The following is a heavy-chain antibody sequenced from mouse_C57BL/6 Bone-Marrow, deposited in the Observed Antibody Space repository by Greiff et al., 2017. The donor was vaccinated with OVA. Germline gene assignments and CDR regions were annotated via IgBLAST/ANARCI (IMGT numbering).Heavy chain of an antibody. CDR2: IDPSDSYT. Sequence: QVQLQQPGAELVKPGASVKLSCKASGYTFTSYWMQWVKQRPGQGLEWIGEIDPSDSYTNYNQKFKGKATLTVDTSSSTAYMQLSSLTSEDSAGYYCARGTAQATFYAMDYWGQGTSVTVSS. D-gene: IGHD3-2*02. J-gene: IGHJ4*01. CDR1: GYTFTSYW. V-gene: IGHV1-50*01. CDR3: ARGTAQATFYAMDY.